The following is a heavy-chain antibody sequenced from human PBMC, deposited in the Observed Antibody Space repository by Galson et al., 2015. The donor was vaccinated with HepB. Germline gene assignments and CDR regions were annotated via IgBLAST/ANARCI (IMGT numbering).Heavy chain of an antibody. J-gene: IGHJ4*02. V-gene: IGHV3-30*02. CDR2: IRYDGSNK. CDR1: GFTFSSYG. CDR3: AKDHEYSSSWYTDTHY. D-gene: IGHD6-13*01. Sequence: LRLSCAASGFTFSSYGMHWVRQAPGKGLEWVAFIRYDGSNKYYADSVKGRFTISRDNSKNTLYLQMNSLRAEDTAVYYCAKDHEYSSSWYTDTHYWGQGTLVTVSS.